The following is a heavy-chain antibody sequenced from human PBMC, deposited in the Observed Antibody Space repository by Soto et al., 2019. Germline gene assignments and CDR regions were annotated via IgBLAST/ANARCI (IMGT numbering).Heavy chain of an antibody. CDR2: VVPKIGSI. J-gene: IGHJ4*02. D-gene: IGHD1-20*01. CDR1: RGTFSSYT. Sequence: QVHLVQSGAEVKKPGSSVKVSCRAPRGTFSSYTINWVRQAPGQGLEWMGRVVPKIGSINFVRKLQGRLTLTADKSPRTAFLELSSLRPEDTAVYYCTRGGRENNWTDGNFEYWGQGTQVTVSS. CDR3: TRGGRENNWTDGNFEY. V-gene: IGHV1-69*08.